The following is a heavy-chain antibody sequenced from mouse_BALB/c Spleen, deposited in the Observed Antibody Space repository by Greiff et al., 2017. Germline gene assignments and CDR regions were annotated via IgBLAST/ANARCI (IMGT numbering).Heavy chain of an antibody. D-gene: IGHD1-1*01. Sequence: VKLQQSGAELVRPGVSVKISCKGSGYTFTDYAMHWVKQSHAKSLEWIGVISTYYGDASYNQKFKGKATMTVDKSSSTAYMELARLTSEDSAIYYCARSGGTTGYFDYWGQGTTLTVSS. CDR1: GYTFTDYA. CDR2: ISTYYGDA. J-gene: IGHJ2*01. CDR3: ARSGGTTGYFDY. V-gene: IGHV1S137*01.